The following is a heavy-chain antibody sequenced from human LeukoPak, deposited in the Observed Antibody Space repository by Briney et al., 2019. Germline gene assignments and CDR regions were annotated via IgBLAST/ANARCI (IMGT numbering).Heavy chain of an antibody. CDR3: ARGADGVSSNSRGWFDP. CDR1: RFTFSRYG. J-gene: IGHJ5*02. Sequence: GGSLRLSCAASRFTFSRYGMRWVRQAPGKGLEWVAFIRYDGSNKHYADSVKGRFTISRDNAKNSLYLQMNSLRAEDTAVYSCARGADGVSSNSRGWFDPWGQGTLVTVSS. V-gene: IGHV3-30*02. CDR2: IRYDGSNK. D-gene: IGHD2-15*01.